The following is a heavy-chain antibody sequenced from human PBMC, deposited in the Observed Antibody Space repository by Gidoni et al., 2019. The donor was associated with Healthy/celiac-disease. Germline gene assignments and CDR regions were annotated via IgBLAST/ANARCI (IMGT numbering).Heavy chain of an antibody. V-gene: IGHV3-49*05. CDR2: IRSKAYGGTT. Sequence: EVQLVASGGGLVKPGRSLRLSCTASGFTFGDYAMSWFRQAPGKGLEWVGFIRSKAYGGTTEYAASVKGRFTISRDDSKSIAYLQMNSLKTEDTAVYYCTARMVAVAGLFDYWGQGTLVTVSS. J-gene: IGHJ4*02. CDR3: TARMVAVAGLFDY. CDR1: GFTFGDYA. D-gene: IGHD6-19*01.